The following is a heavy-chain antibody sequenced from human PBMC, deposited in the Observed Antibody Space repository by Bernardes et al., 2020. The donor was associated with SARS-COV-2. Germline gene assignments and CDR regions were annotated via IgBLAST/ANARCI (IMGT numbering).Heavy chain of an antibody. V-gene: IGHV1-2*02. Sequence: ASVKVSCKASGYTFTDYYIYWVRKAPGQGLEWMGYINPNNGGTNYARKFRGRVTMSRDTSITTAYMELSSLTSDDTAVYYCARDRRDDYNSMLPAHWGQGTVVTVSS. D-gene: IGHD4-4*01. J-gene: IGHJ4*02. CDR3: ARDRRDDYNSMLPAH. CDR1: GYTFTDYY. CDR2: INPNNGGT.